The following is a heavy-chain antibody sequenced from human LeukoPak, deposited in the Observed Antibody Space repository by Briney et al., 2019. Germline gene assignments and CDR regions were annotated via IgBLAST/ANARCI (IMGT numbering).Heavy chain of an antibody. J-gene: IGHJ6*03. CDR1: GFTFRDYG. Sequence: GGSLGLSCAASGFTFRDYGMHWVRQAPGKGLVWVAFVRFDGTNKYYADSVKGRFTISRDNFKKTLHLQMNSLSDEDTAVYYCAKGAEAAAGRLANYYQCYYMDVWGKGTTVIVSS. D-gene: IGHD6-13*01. V-gene: IGHV3-30*02. CDR2: VRFDGTNK. CDR3: AKGAEAAAGRLANYYQCYYMDV.